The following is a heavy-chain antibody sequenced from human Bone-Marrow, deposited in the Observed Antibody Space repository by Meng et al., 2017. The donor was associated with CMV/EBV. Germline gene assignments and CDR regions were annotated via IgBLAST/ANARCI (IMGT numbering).Heavy chain of an antibody. Sequence: ASVKVSCKASGYTFTSYYMHWVRQAPGQGLEWMGIINPSGGSTSYAQKFQGRVTMTRDTSTSTVYMELSSLRSEDTAVYYCARSGGSGGYFRIGGVGGMDVWGQGTTVTVSS. D-gene: IGHD3-10*01. CDR3: ARSGGSGGYFRIGGVGGMDV. CDR1: GYTFTSYY. J-gene: IGHJ6*02. CDR2: INPSGGST. V-gene: IGHV1-46*01.